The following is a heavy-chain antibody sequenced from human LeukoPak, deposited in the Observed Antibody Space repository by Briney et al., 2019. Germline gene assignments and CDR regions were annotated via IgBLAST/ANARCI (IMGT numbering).Heavy chain of an antibody. CDR1: GFTFSSYA. CDR3: ARVVAGAYDY. CDR2: ISYDGSNK. V-gene: IGHV3-30*04. D-gene: IGHD6-19*01. Sequence: GGSLRLSCAASGFTFSSYAMHWVRQAPGKGLEWVAVISYDGSNKYYADFVKGRFTISRDNSKNTLYLQMNSLRAEDTAVYYCARVVAGAYDYWGQGTLVTVSS. J-gene: IGHJ4*02.